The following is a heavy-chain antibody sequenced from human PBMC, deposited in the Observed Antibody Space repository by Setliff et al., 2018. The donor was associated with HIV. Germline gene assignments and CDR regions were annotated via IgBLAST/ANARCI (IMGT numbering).Heavy chain of an antibody. CDR1: GGSFSGYD. V-gene: IGHV4-34*09. CDR2: INHSGST. J-gene: IGHJ5*02. Sequence: SETLSLTCAVYGGSFSGYDWSWIRQPPGKGLEWIGEINHSGSTNYNPSLESRVTISVDTSKNQFSLKLSSVTAADTAVYYCARAPLSGGSFGWFDPRGQGTLVTVSS. D-gene: IGHD2-15*01. CDR3: ARAPLSGGSFGWFDP.